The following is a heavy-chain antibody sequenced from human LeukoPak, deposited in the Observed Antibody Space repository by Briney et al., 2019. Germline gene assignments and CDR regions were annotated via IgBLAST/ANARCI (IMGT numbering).Heavy chain of an antibody. CDR1: GFTFSSYA. CDR2: ISGSGGST. Sequence: PGPSLRLSCAASGFTFSSYATSWVRQAPGKGLEWVSAISGSGGSTYYADSVKGRFTISRDNSKNSLYLQMNSLRAEDTAVYYCARDSSGSLFDYWGQGTLVTVSS. V-gene: IGHV3-23*01. CDR3: ARDSSGSLFDY. J-gene: IGHJ4*02. D-gene: IGHD1-26*01.